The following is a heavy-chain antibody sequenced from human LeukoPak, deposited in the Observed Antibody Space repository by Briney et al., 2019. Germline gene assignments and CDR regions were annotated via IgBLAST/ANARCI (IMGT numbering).Heavy chain of an antibody. CDR1: GFTFSTYW. CDR3: AKESRNYGSGY. J-gene: IGHJ4*02. CDR2: ISGSGGST. V-gene: IGHV3-23*01. D-gene: IGHD3-10*01. Sequence: GGSLRLSCAASGFTFSTYWMHWVRQAPGKGLEWVSAISGSGGSTYYADSVKGRFTISRDNSKNTLYLQMNSLRAEDTAVYYCAKESRNYGSGYWGQGTLVTVSS.